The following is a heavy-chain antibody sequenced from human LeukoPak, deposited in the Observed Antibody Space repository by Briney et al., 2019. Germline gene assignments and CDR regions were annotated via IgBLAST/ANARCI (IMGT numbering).Heavy chain of an antibody. CDR1: GYTFTGYY. Sequence: ASVKVSCKASGYTFTGYYMHWVRQAPGQGLEWMGWINPNSGGTNYAQKFQGWVTMTRDTSISTAYMELSRLRSDDTAVYYCAREGALDFEMATTSSDYYYYGMDVWGQGTTVTVSS. CDR3: AREGALDFEMATTSSDYYYYGMDV. J-gene: IGHJ6*02. CDR2: INPNSGGT. V-gene: IGHV1-2*04. D-gene: IGHD5-24*01.